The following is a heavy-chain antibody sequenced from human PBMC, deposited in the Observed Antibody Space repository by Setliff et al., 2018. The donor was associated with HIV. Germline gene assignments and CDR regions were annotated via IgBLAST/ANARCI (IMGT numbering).Heavy chain of an antibody. CDR1: GFRVTDTY. V-gene: IGHV3-74*01. CDR3: ARGGFNHAFDI. D-gene: IGHD2-15*01. CDR2: VNNDGTDT. J-gene: IGHJ3*02. Sequence: GGSLRLSCEASGFRVTDTYMAWVRQAPGKGLVCVSRVNNDGTDTIYADSVKGRFTISRDNAKSTVYLQMGSLSADDTAVYYCARGGFNHAFDIWGQGTMVTVSS.